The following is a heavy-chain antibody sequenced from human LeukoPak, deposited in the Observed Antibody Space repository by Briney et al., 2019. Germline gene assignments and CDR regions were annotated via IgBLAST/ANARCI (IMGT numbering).Heavy chain of an antibody. Sequence: AGGSLRLSCAASGFTFSSYNMNWVRQAPGKGLEWVSYISPGSSTIYYADSVKGRFTISRDNAENSLYLQMNSLRDEDTAVYYCARSKQLDYWGQGTLVTVSS. CDR3: ARSKQLDY. CDR1: GFTFSSYN. J-gene: IGHJ4*02. V-gene: IGHV3-48*02. D-gene: IGHD6-13*01. CDR2: ISPGSSTI.